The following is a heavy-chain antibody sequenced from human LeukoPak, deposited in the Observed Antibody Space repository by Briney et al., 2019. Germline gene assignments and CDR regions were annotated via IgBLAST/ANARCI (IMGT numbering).Heavy chain of an antibody. V-gene: IGHV3-33*01. CDR2: IWYDGSNK. J-gene: IGHJ4*02. CDR1: GFTFSSYG. CDR3: ARKGGYSFHFDY. D-gene: IGHD5-18*01. Sequence: GRSLRLSCAASGFTFSSYGMHWVRQVPGKGLEWVAVIWYDGSNKYYADSVKGRFTISRDNSKNTLYLQMNSLRAEDTAVYYCARKGGYSFHFDYWGQGTLVTVSS.